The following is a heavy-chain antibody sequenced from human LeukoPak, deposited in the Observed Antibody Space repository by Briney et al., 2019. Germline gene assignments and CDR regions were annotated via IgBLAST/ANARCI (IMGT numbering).Heavy chain of an antibody. J-gene: IGHJ5*02. D-gene: IGHD3-3*01. V-gene: IGHV3-23*01. CDR3: AKGGWSGSPLNWFDP. CDR1: GFTFSSYG. CDR2: ISGSGPST. Sequence: GGSPRLSCVASGFTFSSYGMSWVRQTPGKGLEWVSGISGSGPSTYYAGSVKGRFTISRDNSKNTVYLQMNSLRAEDTAVYYCAKGGWSGSPLNWFDPWGQGTLVIVPS.